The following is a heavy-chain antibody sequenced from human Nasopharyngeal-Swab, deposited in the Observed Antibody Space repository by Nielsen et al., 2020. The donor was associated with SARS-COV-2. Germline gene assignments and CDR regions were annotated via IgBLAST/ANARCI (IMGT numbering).Heavy chain of an antibody. D-gene: IGHD3-9*01. CDR2: ISSSSSHI. CDR3: ARGCVLTGPSCYYYGMDV. V-gene: IGHV3-21*01. J-gene: IGHJ6*02. Sequence: GESLKISCAASGFTFSSYSMNWVRQAPGKGLEWVSSISSSSSHIYYADSVKGRFTISRDNAKNSLYLQIKSLRAEETAVYYCARGCVLTGPSCYYYGMDVWGQGTTVTVSS. CDR1: GFTFSSYS.